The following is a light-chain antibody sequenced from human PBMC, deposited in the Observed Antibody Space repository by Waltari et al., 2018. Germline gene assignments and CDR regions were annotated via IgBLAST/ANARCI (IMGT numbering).Light chain of an antibody. CDR1: QSISNW. CDR3: QQYNSYSLLT. Sequence: DIQMTQSPSTLSASVGDRFTITCRASQSISNWLAWYQQKPGKDPKLLIYKASTLESGVPSGFSGSGSGTEFTLTISSLQPDDFATYYCQQYNSYSLLTFGGGTKVEIK. V-gene: IGKV1-5*03. J-gene: IGKJ4*01. CDR2: KAS.